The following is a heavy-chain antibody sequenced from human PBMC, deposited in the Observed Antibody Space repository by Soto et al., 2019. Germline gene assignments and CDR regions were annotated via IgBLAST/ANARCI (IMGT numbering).Heavy chain of an antibody. CDR1: GFTFSSYG. V-gene: IGHV3-30*18. J-gene: IGHJ3*02. CDR3: AKDLGHGGRGAFDI. CDR2: ISYDGSNK. Sequence: QVQLVESGGGVVQPGRSLRLSCAASGFTFSSYGMHWVRQAPGKGLEWVAPISYDGSNKYYADSVKGRFTISRDNSKNTLYLQMNSLRTEDTAVYCCAKDLGHGGRGAFDIWGQGTMVTVSS. D-gene: IGHD7-27*01.